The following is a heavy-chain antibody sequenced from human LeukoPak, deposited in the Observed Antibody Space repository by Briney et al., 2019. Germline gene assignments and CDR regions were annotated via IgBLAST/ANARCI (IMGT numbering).Heavy chain of an antibody. J-gene: IGHJ6*02. V-gene: IGHV1-2*06. Sequence: GASVKVSCKASGYTFTGYYMHWVRQAPGQGLEWMGRINPNSGGTNYAQKFQGRVTMTRDTSISTAYMELSRLRSDDTAVYYCARGAAALMDYGMDVWGQGTTVTVSS. D-gene: IGHD6-13*01. CDR2: INPNSGGT. CDR1: GYTFTGYY. CDR3: ARGAAALMDYGMDV.